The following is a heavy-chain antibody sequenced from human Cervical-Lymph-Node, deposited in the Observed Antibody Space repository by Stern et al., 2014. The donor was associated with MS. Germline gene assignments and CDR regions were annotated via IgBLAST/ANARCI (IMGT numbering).Heavy chain of an antibody. CDR2: IIPIFGTA. J-gene: IGHJ3*02. V-gene: IGHV1-69*01. Sequence: QVQLGQSGAEVKKPGSSVKVSCKASGGTFSSYAISWVRQAPGQGLEWMGGIIPIFGTANYAQKFQGRVTITADESTSTAYMELSSRRSEDTAVYYCATVFYDSRNYAFDIWGQGTMVTVSS. CDR1: GGTFSSYA. CDR3: ATVFYDSRNYAFDI. D-gene: IGHD3-22*01.